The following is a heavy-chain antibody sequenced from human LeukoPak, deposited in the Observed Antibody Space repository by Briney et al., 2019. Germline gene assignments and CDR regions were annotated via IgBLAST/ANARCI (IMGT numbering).Heavy chain of an antibody. J-gene: IGHJ3*01. CDR1: GVTFSSYG. CDR3: AKESGDHFEAFDV. Sequence: GGSLRLSCAASGVTFSSYGMHWVRQAPGKGLAWVAFIRYDGSNKYLADSVKGRFTISRDNSKNTLYLQMNSLRAEDTAVYYCAKESGDHFEAFDVWGQGTMVTVSS. CDR2: IRYDGSNK. D-gene: IGHD1-26*01. V-gene: IGHV3-30*02.